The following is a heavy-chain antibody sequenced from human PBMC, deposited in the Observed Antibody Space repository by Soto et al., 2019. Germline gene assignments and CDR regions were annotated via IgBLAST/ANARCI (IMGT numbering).Heavy chain of an antibody. CDR2: IHHTGST. CDR3: ARSIDSSGFYFSNC. CDR1: GGFISSYY. J-gene: IGHJ4*02. V-gene: IGHV4-59*01. Sequence: SETLSLTCTVSGGFISSYYWSWIRQSPGKGLELIGYIHHTGSTNYNPSLKSRVTMSLYTSRNQFSLKLYSVTAADTAVYYCARSIDSSGFYFSNCWGQGTLVTVSS. D-gene: IGHD3-22*01.